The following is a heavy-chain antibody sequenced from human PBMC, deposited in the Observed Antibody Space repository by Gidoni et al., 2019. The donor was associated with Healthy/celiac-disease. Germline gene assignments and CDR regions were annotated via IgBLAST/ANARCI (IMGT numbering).Heavy chain of an antibody. CDR1: GYTFTSYD. CDR3: ARGDIVVVPAAPAVYYGMDV. D-gene: IGHD2-2*01. V-gene: IGHV1-8*01. CDR2: MNPNSGNT. J-gene: IGHJ6*02. Sequence: QVQLVQSGAEVKKPGASVKVSCKASGYTFTSYDINWLRQATGQGLEWMGWMNPNSGNTGYAQKFQGRVTMTRNTSISTVYMELSSLRSEDTAVYYCARGDIVVVPAAPAVYYGMDVWGQGTTVTVSS.